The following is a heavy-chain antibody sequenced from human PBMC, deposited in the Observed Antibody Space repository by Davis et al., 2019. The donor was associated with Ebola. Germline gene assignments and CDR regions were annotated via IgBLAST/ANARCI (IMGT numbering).Heavy chain of an antibody. CDR2: INTNTGNP. CDR3: ARDRWELHHLLRASDAFDI. V-gene: IGHV7-4-1*02. CDR1: GYTFTSYA. J-gene: IGHJ3*02. D-gene: IGHD1-26*01. Sequence: AASVKVSCKASGYTFTSYAMNWVRQAPGQGLEWMGWINTNTGNPTYAQGFTGRFVFSLDTSVSTAYLQVSSLKAEDTAVYYCARDRWELHHLLRASDAFDIWGQGTIVTVSS.